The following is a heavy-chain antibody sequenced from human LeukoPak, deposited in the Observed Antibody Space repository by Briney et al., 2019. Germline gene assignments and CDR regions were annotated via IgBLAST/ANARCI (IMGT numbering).Heavy chain of an antibody. Sequence: GGSLRLSCAASGFSFSSYEMNWVRQAPGKGLEWISYISNTATTIDYADSVKGRFTISRDNAKNSLYLQMKSLRAEDTAVYYCARDTQWSYFDYWGQGTLVTVSS. J-gene: IGHJ4*02. V-gene: IGHV3-48*03. CDR3: ARDTQWSYFDY. CDR1: GFSFSSYE. CDR2: ISNTATTI. D-gene: IGHD2-15*01.